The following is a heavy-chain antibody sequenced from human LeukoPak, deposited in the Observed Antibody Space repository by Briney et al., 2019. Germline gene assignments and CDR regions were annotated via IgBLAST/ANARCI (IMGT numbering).Heavy chain of an antibody. CDR2: IYITGST. J-gene: IGHJ4*02. CDR3: ASGPGIEKFDY. D-gene: IGHD1-14*01. CDR1: GGSISSGSYY. V-gene: IGHV4-61*02. Sequence: PSETLSLTCTVSGGSISSGSYYWSWIRQPAGKGLEWIGRIYITGSTNYNPSLKSRVTISVDTSKNQFSLKLSSVTAADTAVYYCASGPGIEKFDYWGQGTLVTVSS.